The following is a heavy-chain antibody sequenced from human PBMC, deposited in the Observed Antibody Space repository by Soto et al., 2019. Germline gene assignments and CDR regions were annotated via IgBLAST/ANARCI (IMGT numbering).Heavy chain of an antibody. D-gene: IGHD2-2*01. Sequence: PSETLSLTCSVSGGSISSYYWTWIRQPPGKGLEWIGYIYDRGNTNYNPSLQSRVTMTRDTSTSTVYMELSSLRSEDTAVYYCARSVVVPAPYGGSPDYWGQGTLVTVSS. CDR2: IYDRGNT. J-gene: IGHJ4*02. V-gene: IGHV4-59*01. CDR1: GGSISSYY. CDR3: ARSVVVPAPYGGSPDY.